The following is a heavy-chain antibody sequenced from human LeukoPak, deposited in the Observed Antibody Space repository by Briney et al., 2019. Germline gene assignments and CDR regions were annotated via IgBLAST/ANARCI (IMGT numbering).Heavy chain of an antibody. D-gene: IGHD2-2*01. V-gene: IGHV4-34*01. CDR3: ARGPRIVPANDGYYYMDV. Sequence: SETLSLTCAVYGGSFSTYYWSWIRQPPGKGLEWIGEVTHSGRTNYNPSLRSRVTISVDMSKHQFSLKLIPVTAADTAVYYCARGPRIVPANDGYYYMDVWGKGTTVTVSS. J-gene: IGHJ6*03. CDR1: GGSFSTYY. CDR2: VTHSGRT.